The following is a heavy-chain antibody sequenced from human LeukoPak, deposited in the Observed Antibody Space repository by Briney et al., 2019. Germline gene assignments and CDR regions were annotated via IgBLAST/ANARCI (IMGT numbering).Heavy chain of an antibody. D-gene: IGHD3-10*01. CDR3: ASEVWFGEPH. V-gene: IGHV3-30-3*01. J-gene: IGHJ4*02. CDR1: GFTFSSYA. CDR2: ISYDGSNK. Sequence: GGSLRLSCAASGFTFSSYATHWVRQAPGKGLEWVAVISYDGSNKYYADSVKGRFTISRDNSKNTLYLQMNSLRAEDTAVYYCASEVWFGEPHWGQGTLVTVSS.